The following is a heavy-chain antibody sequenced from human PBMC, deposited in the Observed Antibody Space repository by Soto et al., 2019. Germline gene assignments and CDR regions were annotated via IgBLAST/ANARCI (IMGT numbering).Heavy chain of an antibody. V-gene: IGHV3-23*01. Sequence: GGSLRLSCAASGFTFSNYAMSWVRQAPGKGLEWVSAISGSGANTYHADSVKGRFTISRDSSKNTLYLQLNSLRAEDTAVYYCAKDLYSVTTFLDYWGQGTLVTVSS. CDR3: AKDLYSVTTFLDY. D-gene: IGHD4-17*01. CDR1: GFTFSNYA. CDR2: ISGSGANT. J-gene: IGHJ4*02.